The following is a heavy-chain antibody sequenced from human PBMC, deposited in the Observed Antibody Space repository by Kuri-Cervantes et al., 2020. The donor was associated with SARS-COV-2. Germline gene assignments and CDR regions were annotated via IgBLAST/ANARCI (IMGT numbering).Heavy chain of an antibody. J-gene: IGHJ4*02. CDR1: GFTVSSNY. CDR2: INSDGSST. V-gene: IGHV3-74*01. CDR3: ARGMGKYYYDSSAIDY. D-gene: IGHD3-22*01. Sequence: GGSLRLSCAASGFTVSSNYMSWVRQAPGKGLEWASRINSDGSSTSYADSVKGRFTISRDNAKNTLYLQMNSLRAEDTAVYYCARGMGKYYYDSSAIDYWGQGTLVTVSS.